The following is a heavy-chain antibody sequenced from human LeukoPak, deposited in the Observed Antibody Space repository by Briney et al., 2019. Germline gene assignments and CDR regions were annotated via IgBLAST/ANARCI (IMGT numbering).Heavy chain of an antibody. CDR1: GGSVSSGSYY. CDR2: IYYSGRT. D-gene: IGHD3-9*01. J-gene: IGHJ5*02. CDR3: ARGPGKLYYDILTGYPTNWFDP. V-gene: IGHV4-61*01. Sequence: PSGTLSLTCTVSGGSVSSGSYYWSWIRQPPGKGLEWIGYIYYSGRTNYNPSLKSRVTISVDTSKNQFSLKLSSVTAADTAVYYCARGPGKLYYDILTGYPTNWFDPWGQGTLVTVSS.